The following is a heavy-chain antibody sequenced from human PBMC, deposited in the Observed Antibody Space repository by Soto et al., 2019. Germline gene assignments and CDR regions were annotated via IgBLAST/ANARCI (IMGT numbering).Heavy chain of an antibody. Sequence: GGSLRLSCAASGFTFSSYSMNWVRQAPGKGLEWVSSISSSSYIYYADSVKGRFTISRDNAKNSLYLQMNSLRAEDTAVYYCARDSMVVVGATTGGAFDIWGQGTMVTVSS. V-gene: IGHV3-21*01. J-gene: IGHJ3*02. CDR3: ARDSMVVVGATTGGAFDI. D-gene: IGHD1-26*01. CDR1: GFTFSSYS. CDR2: ISSSSYI.